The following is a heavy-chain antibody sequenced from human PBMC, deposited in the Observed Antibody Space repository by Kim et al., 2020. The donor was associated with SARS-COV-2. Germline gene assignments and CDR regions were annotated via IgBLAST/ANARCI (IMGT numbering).Heavy chain of an antibody. D-gene: IGHD6-13*01. J-gene: IGHJ4*01. Sequence: SETLSLTCIVSGGSISSSSYYWGWIRQPPGKGLEWIGSIYYSGSTYYNPSLKSRVTISVDTSKNQFSLKLSSVTAADTAVDYCARRGRGIAAAGDFDYWG. CDR3: ARRGRGIAAAGDFDY. CDR1: GGSISSSSYY. V-gene: IGHV4-39*01. CDR2: IYYSGST.